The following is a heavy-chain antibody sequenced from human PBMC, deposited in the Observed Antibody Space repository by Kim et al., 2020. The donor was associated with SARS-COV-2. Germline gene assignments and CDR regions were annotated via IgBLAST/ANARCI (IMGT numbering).Heavy chain of an antibody. CDR2: ISAYNGNT. J-gene: IGHJ3*02. CDR3: ARDYGPYYYDSSGYYDAFDI. V-gene: IGHV1-18*01. CDR1: GYTFTSYG. Sequence: ASVKVSCKASGYTFTSYGISWVRQAPGQGLEWMGWISAYNGNTNYAQKLQGRVTMTTDTSTSTAYMELRSLRSDDTAVYYCARDYGPYYYDSSGYYDAFDIWGQGTMVTVSS. D-gene: IGHD3-22*01.